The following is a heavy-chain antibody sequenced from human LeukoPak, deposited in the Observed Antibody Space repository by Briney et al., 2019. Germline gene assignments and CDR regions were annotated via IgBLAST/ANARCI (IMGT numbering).Heavy chain of an antibody. Sequence: GGSLRLSCAAYGFIFSVSWMTWVRQAPGKGLEWVANIKYDGREKYYVDSVKGRFTIYRNNDKNSIYLQINSVTAEDTSVYSWDKGGGYGSFDSWGQGTLVIVSS. CDR3: DKGGGYGSFDS. J-gene: IGHJ5*01. D-gene: IGHD5-12*01. CDR1: GFIFSVSW. CDR2: IKYDGREK. V-gene: IGHV3-7*01.